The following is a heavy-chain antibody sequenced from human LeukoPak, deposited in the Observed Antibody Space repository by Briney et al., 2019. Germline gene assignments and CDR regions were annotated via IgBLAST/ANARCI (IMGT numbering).Heavy chain of an antibody. V-gene: IGHV4-39*07. CDR3: ARYQTGTMFAV. J-gene: IGHJ4*02. CDR2: HSHSGSA. D-gene: IGHD1/OR15-1a*01. CDR1: GGSISSDNYY. Sequence: SETLSLTCTVSGGSISSDNYYWGWIRQPPGKGLEWIGTHSHSGSAYYNPSLRSRITMSLDTSENQLSLNLYSVTAADTAIYYCARYQTGTMFAVWGQGTLVTISS.